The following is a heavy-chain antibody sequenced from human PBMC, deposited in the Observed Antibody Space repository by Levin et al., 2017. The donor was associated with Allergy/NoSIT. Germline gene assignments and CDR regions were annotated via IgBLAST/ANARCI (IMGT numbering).Heavy chain of an antibody. CDR3: ARGAGGYEFFDY. CDR1: GYTFTSYG. Sequence: ASVKVSCKASGYTFTSYGINWVRQAPGQGLEWMGWISPYNGNTNYAQKLQGRVTVTTDTSTSTVYMELRSLRSDDTAVYYCARGAGGYEFFDYWGQGTLLVTVSS. J-gene: IGHJ4*02. CDR2: ISPYNGNT. V-gene: IGHV1-18*01. D-gene: IGHD5-12*01.